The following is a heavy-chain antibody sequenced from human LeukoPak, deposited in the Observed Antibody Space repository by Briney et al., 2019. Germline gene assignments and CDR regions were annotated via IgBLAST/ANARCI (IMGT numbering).Heavy chain of an antibody. J-gene: IGHJ2*01. Sequence: SETLSLTCTVSGGSISSYYWSWIRQPPGKGLEWIGYIYYSGSTYYNPSLKSRVTISVDTSKNQFSLKLSSVTAADTAVYYCASDYGGWYFDLWGRGTLVTVSS. CDR3: ASDYGGWYFDL. CDR2: IYYSGST. D-gene: IGHD4-23*01. V-gene: IGHV4-59*01. CDR1: GGSISSYY.